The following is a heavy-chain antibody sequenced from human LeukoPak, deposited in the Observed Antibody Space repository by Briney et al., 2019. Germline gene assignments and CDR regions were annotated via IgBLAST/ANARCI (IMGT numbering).Heavy chain of an antibody. J-gene: IGHJ6*02. Sequence: PSETLSLTCAVYGGSFSGYYWSWIRQPPGRGLEWIGEINHSGSTNYNPSLKSRVTISVDTSKNQFSLKLSSVTAADTAVYYCARGLLGSSSLPPSGMDVWGQGTTVTVSS. D-gene: IGHD6-13*01. CDR3: ARGLLGSSSLPPSGMDV. CDR2: INHSGST. V-gene: IGHV4-34*01. CDR1: GGSFSGYY.